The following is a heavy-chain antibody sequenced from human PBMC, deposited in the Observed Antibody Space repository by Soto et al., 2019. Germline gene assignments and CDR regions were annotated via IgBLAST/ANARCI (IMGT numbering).Heavy chain of an antibody. CDR2: IHYSGST. J-gene: IGHJ4*02. D-gene: IGHD2-15*01. CDR1: GDSISISSYY. CDR3: ASTKDETLYFDY. V-gene: IGHV4-39*01. Sequence: QLQLQESGPGLVKPSETLSLTCSVSGDSISISSYYWGWVRQPPGKGLEWIGSIHYSGSTHYNPSHQSRVTISGAASKKQFSLKLGSVTAADTAMYYCASTKDETLYFDYWGQGNLVTVSS.